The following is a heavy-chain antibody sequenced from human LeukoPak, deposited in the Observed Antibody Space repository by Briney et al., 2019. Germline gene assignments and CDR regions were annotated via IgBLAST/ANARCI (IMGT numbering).Heavy chain of an antibody. D-gene: IGHD6-19*01. CDR1: GYTFTSYD. CDR3: ARGGGYSSGWYLLPIDY. J-gene: IGHJ4*02. V-gene: IGHV1-8*01. CDR2: MNPNSGNT. Sequence: GESLKISCKASGYTFTSYDINWVRQATGQGLEWMGWMNPNSGNTGYAQKFQGRVTMTRNTSISTAYMELSSLRSEDTAVYYCARGGGYSSGWYLLPIDYWGQGTLVTVSS.